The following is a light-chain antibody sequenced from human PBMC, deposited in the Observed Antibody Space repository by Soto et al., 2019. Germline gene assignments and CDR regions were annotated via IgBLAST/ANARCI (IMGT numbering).Light chain of an antibody. CDR1: SSNIGAGYD. CDR2: GNT. J-gene: IGLJ3*02. Sequence: QSVLTQPPSVSGAPGQRVTFSCTGTSSNIGAGYDVHWYQQLPGTVPKLLIYGNTNRPSGVPDRFSASKSGTSASPVITGLQAEDEADYYCAAWDGSLNGGVFGGGTKLTVL. CDR3: AAWDGSLNGGV. V-gene: IGLV1-40*01.